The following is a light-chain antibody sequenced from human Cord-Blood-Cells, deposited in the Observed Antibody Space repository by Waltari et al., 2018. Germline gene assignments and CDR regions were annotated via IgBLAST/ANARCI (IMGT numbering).Light chain of an antibody. V-gene: IGKV3-20*01. CDR3: QQYGSSPRIT. J-gene: IGKJ3*01. CDR1: QSVSSSY. CDR2: GAS. Sequence: ENVLTQSQGPLSLSAGERATPPCRASQSVSSSYLAWYQQKPGQAPRLLIYGASSRATGIPDRFSGSGSGTDFTLTISRLEPEDFAVYYCQQYGSSPRITFGPGTKVDIK.